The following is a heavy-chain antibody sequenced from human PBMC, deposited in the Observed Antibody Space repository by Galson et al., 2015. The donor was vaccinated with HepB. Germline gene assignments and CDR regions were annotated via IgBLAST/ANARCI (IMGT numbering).Heavy chain of an antibody. CDR3: ARGSKLKYSYGYERYYYYGMDV. CDR2: INSDGSST. D-gene: IGHD5-18*01. J-gene: IGHJ6*02. Sequence: SLRLSCAASGFTFSSYWMHWVRQAPGKGLVWVSRINSDGSSTSYADSVKGRFTISRDNAKNTLYLQMNSLRAEDTAVYYCARGSKLKYSYGYERYYYYGMDVWGQGTTVTVSS. CDR1: GFTFSSYW. V-gene: IGHV3-74*01.